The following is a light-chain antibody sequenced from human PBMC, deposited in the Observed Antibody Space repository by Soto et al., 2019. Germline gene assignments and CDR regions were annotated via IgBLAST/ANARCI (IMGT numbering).Light chain of an antibody. Sequence: ESVMTQSPLSLSVTPGEPASISCRSSPSLLHSNGYNYLDWYLQKPGQSPQLLIDLGSFRAAGVPARCSGSGSGTDFTLKISRVEAADVGVYYCMQALQTPSFGGGTKVEIK. CDR3: MQALQTPS. CDR2: LGS. J-gene: IGKJ4*01. V-gene: IGKV2-28*01. CDR1: PSLLHSNGYNY.